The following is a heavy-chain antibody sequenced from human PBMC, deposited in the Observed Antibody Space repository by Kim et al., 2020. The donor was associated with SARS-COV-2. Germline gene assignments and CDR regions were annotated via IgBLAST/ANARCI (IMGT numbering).Heavy chain of an antibody. CDR2: IYHSGST. D-gene: IGHD6-19*01. J-gene: IGHJ4*02. CDR1: GSSISSGYY. V-gene: IGHV4-38-2*02. Sequence: SETLSLTCTVSGSSISSGYYWGWIRQPPGKGLEWIGSIYHSGSTYYNPSLKSRVTISVDTSKNQFSLKLSSVTAADTAVYYCASIAVAGTLDYWGQGTLVTVSS. CDR3: ASIAVAGTLDY.